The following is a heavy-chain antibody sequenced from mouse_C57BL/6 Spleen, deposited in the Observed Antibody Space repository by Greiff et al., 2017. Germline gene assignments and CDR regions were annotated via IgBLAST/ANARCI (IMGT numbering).Heavy chain of an antibody. V-gene: IGHV1-82*01. CDR3: ARGNQLYYYAMDY. Sequence: VQLQQSGPELVKPGASVKISCTASGYAFSSSWMNWVKQRPGTGLEWIGRIYPGDGDTNYNGKFKGKATLTADKSSSTAYMQLSSLTSEDSAVYFCARGNQLYYYAMDYWGQGTSVTVSS. CDR2: IYPGDGDT. CDR1: GYAFSSSW. D-gene: IGHD2-1*01. J-gene: IGHJ4*01.